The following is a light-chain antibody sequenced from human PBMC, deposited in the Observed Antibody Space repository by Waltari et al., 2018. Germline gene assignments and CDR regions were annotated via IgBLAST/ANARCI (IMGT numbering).Light chain of an antibody. CDR3: SSYATGSTRGV. CDR2: DVS. Sequence: QSALTQPASVSGSPGQSITISCTGSSSDVGGYNYVSWYQQHPGKAPKLIIYDVSARPSGVSSCFSGSKSGNTASLTISGLQADDEADYYCSSYATGSTRGVFGGGTKLTVL. CDR1: SSDVGGYNY. J-gene: IGLJ2*01. V-gene: IGLV2-14*03.